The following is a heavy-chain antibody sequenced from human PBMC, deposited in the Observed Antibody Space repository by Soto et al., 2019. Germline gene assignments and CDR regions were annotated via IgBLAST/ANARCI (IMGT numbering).Heavy chain of an antibody. CDR1: VGSISSGGYS. CDR2: IYHSGST. D-gene: IGHD5-12*01. CDR3: ARGGIVATTTFDY. V-gene: IGHV4-30-2*01. J-gene: IGHJ4*02. Sequence: SETLSLTCAVSVGSISSGGYSWSWIRQPPGKGLEWIGYIYHSGSTYYNPSLKSRVTISVDRSKNQFSLKLSSVTAADTAVYYCARGGIVATTTFDYWGQGTLVTVYS.